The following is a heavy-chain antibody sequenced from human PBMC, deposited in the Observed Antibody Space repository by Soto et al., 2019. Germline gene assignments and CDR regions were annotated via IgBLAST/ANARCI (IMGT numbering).Heavy chain of an antibody. V-gene: IGHV3-23*01. CDR2: ISDSGHRT. Sequence: EVQLLQSGGGLVQPGGSLRLSCGASGFTFSSDAMSWVRQAPGKGLEWVAGISDSGHRTYYADSVKGRFTISRDNAKNTMHLQMNSLRAEDTAVYYCAKEGYCRSTTCSGTGPWTYNWFDPWGQGTLVTVSS. CDR3: AKEGYCRSTTCSGTGPWTYNWFDP. J-gene: IGHJ5*02. D-gene: IGHD2-2*01. CDR1: GFTFSSDA.